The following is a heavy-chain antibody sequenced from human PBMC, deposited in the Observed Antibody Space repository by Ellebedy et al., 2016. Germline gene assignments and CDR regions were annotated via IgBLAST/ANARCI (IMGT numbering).Heavy chain of an antibody. V-gene: IGHV4-39*07. D-gene: IGHD3-22*01. Sequence: SETLSLTXTVSGGSISSSSYYWGWIRQPPGKGLEWIGEINHSGSTNYNPSLKSRVTMSVDTSKNQFSLKLNSVTAADTAVYYCARGYYYDSSGYYAGYYFDYWGQGTLVTVSS. CDR2: INHSGST. J-gene: IGHJ4*02. CDR3: ARGYYYDSSGYYAGYYFDY. CDR1: GGSISSSSYY.